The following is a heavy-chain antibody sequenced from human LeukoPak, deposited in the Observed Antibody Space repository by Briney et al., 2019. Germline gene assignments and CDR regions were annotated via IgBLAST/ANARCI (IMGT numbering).Heavy chain of an antibody. CDR1: GYTFSDNF. Sequence: AAVKVSCKASGYTFSDNFMHWVRQAPGQGLEWMGWINPKNGDTNYAQKFQGRVTMARDTSISTAYMELSRLKSDDTAVYYCSRDSGYCSGGSCWYFDFWGQGTLVTVSA. D-gene: IGHD2-15*01. V-gene: IGHV1-2*02. CDR2: INPKNGDT. CDR3: SRDSGYCSGGSCWYFDF. J-gene: IGHJ4*02.